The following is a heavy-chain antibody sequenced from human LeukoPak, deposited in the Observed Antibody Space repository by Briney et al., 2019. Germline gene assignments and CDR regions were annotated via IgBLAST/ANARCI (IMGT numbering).Heavy chain of an antibody. CDR3: AKEHVRGATTGWFDP. J-gene: IGHJ5*02. Sequence: GGSLRLSCAASGFTFSSYGMHWVRQAPGKGLEWVAVISYDGSNKYYADSVKGRFTISRDNSKNTLYLQMNSLRAEDTAVYYCAKEHVRGATTGWFDPWGQGTLVTVSS. CDR2: ISYDGSNK. V-gene: IGHV3-30*18. D-gene: IGHD1-26*01. CDR1: GFTFSSYG.